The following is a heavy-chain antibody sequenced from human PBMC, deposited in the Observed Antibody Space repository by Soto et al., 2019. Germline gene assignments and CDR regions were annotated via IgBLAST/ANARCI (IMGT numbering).Heavy chain of an antibody. V-gene: IGHV3-21*01. CDR2: ISSSSSYI. J-gene: IGHJ5*02. CDR1: GFTFSSYS. CDR3: ARDTVATILGSWFDP. Sequence: GGSLILSCAASGFTFSSYSMNWVRQAPGKGLEWVSSISSSSSYIYYADSVKGRFTISRDNAKNSLYLQMNSLRAEDTAVYYCARDTVATILGSWFDPWGQGTLVTVSS. D-gene: IGHD4-17*01.